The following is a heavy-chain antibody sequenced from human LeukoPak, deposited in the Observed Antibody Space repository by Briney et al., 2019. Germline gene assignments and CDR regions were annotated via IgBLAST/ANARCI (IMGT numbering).Heavy chain of an antibody. CDR2: INQDGSEK. D-gene: IGHD3-10*01. Sequence: GGSLRLSCAASVFTFSTYWMSWVRQAPGKGLEWVANINQDGSEKYYLDSVKGRFTISRDNSKSTLYLQMNSLRAEDTAVYYCAREGMYYFDYWGQGTLVTVSS. V-gene: IGHV3-7*03. CDR3: AREGMYYFDY. J-gene: IGHJ4*02. CDR1: VFTFSTYW.